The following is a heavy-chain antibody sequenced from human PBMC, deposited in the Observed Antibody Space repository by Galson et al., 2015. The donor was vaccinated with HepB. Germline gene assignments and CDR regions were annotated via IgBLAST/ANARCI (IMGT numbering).Heavy chain of an antibody. Sequence: SLRLSCAASGFTFSSYEMNWVRQAPGKGLEWVSYISSSGSTIYYADSVKGRFTISRDNAKNSLYLQMNSLRAEDTAVYYCAGGSTDLGMDVWGQGTTVTVSS. CDR3: AGGSTDLGMDV. J-gene: IGHJ6*02. V-gene: IGHV3-48*03. CDR1: GFTFSSYE. CDR2: ISSSGSTI. D-gene: IGHD2-2*01.